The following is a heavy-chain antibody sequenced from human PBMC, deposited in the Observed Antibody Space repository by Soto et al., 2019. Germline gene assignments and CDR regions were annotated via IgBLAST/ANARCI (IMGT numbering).Heavy chain of an antibody. CDR3: ARDYPYYYDNSGSYGYFDY. D-gene: IGHD3-22*01. V-gene: IGHV4-31*03. CDR2: IASSGST. J-gene: IGHJ4*02. CDR1: GGSINTGGYF. Sequence: SETLSLTCTVSGGSINTGGYFWTWIRQHPGKGLEWIGCIASSGSTYYNPSLKGRLTIASDTSENQFSLRLTSVTAADTAVYYCARDYPYYYDNSGSYGYFDYGGEGTLVTVSS.